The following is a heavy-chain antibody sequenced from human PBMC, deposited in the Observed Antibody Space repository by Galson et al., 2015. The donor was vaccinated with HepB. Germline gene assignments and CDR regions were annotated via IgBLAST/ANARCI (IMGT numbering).Heavy chain of an antibody. V-gene: IGHV3-30*18. CDR2: TSSDGRAA. Sequence: SLRLSCAASKFTFSAYAMHWVRQAPGKGPEWVAVTSSDGRAADYVDSVKGRFTISRDNSKSTVFLQMNSLRVEDTAVYYCVKVDWAPEWPTLRRALDIWGQGTMVTVSS. D-gene: IGHD3-3*01. J-gene: IGHJ3*02. CDR1: KFTFSAYA. CDR3: VKVDWAPEWPTLRRALDI.